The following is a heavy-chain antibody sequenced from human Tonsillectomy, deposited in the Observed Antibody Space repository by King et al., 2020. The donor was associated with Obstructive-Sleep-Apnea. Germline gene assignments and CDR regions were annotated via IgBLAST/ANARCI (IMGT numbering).Heavy chain of an antibody. CDR1: GFTFTNSA. J-gene: IGHJ4*02. Sequence: QLVQSGPEVKKPGTSVKVSCKASGFTFTNSAMQWVRQALGQRLEWIGWIVVGSGNTNCAQKFQERVTITRDMSTGTAYMELSSLRSEDTAVYYCAADMGDYYDSSGYFESGHYYWGQGTLVTVSS. D-gene: IGHD3-22*01. V-gene: IGHV1-58*02. CDR3: AADMGDYYDSSGYFESGHYY. CDR2: IVVGSGNT.